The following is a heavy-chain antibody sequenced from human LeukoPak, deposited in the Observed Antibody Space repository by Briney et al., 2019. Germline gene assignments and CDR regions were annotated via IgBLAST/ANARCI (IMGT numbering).Heavy chain of an antibody. V-gene: IGHV4-39*07. CDR1: GGSISSSSYY. CDR3: AREEKGPHAFDY. Sequence: SETLSLTCNVSGGSISSSSYYWGWIRQPPGKGLEWIGSIYYSGSTYYNPSLKSRVTISVDTSKNQFSLKLSSVTAADTAVYYCAREEKGPHAFDYWGQGTLVTVSS. J-gene: IGHJ4*02. CDR2: IYYSGST.